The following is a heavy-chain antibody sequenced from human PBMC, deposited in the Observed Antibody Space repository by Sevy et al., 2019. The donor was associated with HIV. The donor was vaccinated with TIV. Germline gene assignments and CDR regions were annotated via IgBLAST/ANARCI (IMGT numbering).Heavy chain of an antibody. J-gene: IGHJ4*02. Sequence: GGCLRLSCAASGFTFSSYSMNWVRQAPGKGLEWVSYISSSSSTIYYADSVKGRFTISRDNAKNSLYLQMNSLRDEDTAVYYCARDFADTAMVTCFDYWGQGTLVTVSS. CDR1: GFTFSSYS. CDR2: ISSSSSTI. V-gene: IGHV3-48*02. D-gene: IGHD5-18*01. CDR3: ARDFADTAMVTCFDY.